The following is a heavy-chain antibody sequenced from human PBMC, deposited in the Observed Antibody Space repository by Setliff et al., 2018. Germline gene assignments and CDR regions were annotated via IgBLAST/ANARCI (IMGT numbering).Heavy chain of an antibody. V-gene: IGHV1-18*01. CDR3: ARDVGTSSFEVATMIVVAATDAFDI. CDR1: GYTFTSYG. CDR2: ISAHNGNT. Sequence: SVKVSCKASGYTFTSYGISWVRQAPGQGLEWMGWISAHNGNTNYAQKLQGRVTMTTDTSTSTAYMELRSLRSDDTAVYYCARDVGTSSFEVATMIVVAATDAFDIWGQGTMVTVSS. J-gene: IGHJ3*02. D-gene: IGHD3-22*01.